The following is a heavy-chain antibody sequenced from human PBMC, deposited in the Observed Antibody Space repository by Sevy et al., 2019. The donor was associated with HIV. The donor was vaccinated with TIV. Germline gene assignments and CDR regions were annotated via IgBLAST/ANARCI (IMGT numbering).Heavy chain of an antibody. J-gene: IGHJ5*02. Sequence: SETLSLTCTVSGGSISSGGYYWSWIRQHPGEGLEWIGYIYYSGSTYYNPSLKRRVTISVDTSKNQSSLKLSSVTAADTAVYYCAGVASGYCGGDCYSNWFDPWGQGTLVTVSS. CDR2: IYYSGST. CDR1: GGSISSGGYY. D-gene: IGHD2-21*02. CDR3: AGVASGYCGGDCYSNWFDP. V-gene: IGHV4-31*03.